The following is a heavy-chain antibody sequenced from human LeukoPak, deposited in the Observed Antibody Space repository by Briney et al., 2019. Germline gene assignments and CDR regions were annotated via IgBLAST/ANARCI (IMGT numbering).Heavy chain of an antibody. D-gene: IGHD3-10*01. J-gene: IGHJ5*02. Sequence: SETLSLTCSVSGTTNSTHYWTWIRQPAGKGLEWIGRIYTSGVTNTNPSLKSRDTMSVDSSKNQFSLKMTSVTAADTAVYFCARVLVRTTRQCAFIDPWGQGILVTVSS. CDR1: GTTNSTHY. V-gene: IGHV4-4*07. CDR2: IYTSGVT. CDR3: ARVLVRTTRQCAFIDP.